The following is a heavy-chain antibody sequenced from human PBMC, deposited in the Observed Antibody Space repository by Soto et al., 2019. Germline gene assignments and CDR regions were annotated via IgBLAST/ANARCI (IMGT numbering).Heavy chain of an antibody. CDR1: GDSISTVDYF. D-gene: IGHD2-15*01. J-gene: IGHJ5*01. V-gene: IGHV4-30-4*01. CDR3: ARGRYCLTGRCFPNWFDS. CDR2: IYKSATT. Sequence: SETLSLTCSVSGDSISTVDYFWAWIRQPPGQALEYIGYIYKSATTYYNPSFEGRVAISLDTSKSHFSLNVTSVTAADTAVYFCARGRYCLTGRCFPNWFDSWGQGTLVTV.